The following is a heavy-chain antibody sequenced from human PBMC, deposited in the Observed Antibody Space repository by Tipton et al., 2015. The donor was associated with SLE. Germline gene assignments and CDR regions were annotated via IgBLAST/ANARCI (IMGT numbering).Heavy chain of an antibody. J-gene: IGHJ3*02. Sequence: TLSLTCTVSGGSISSGSYYWSWIRQPPGKGLEWIGYIYYSGSTKYNPSLKSRVTISVDTSKNQFSLKLSSVTAADTAVYYCARDRGFWMTTVTTRAFDIWGQGTMVTVSS. CDR1: GGSISSGSYY. CDR3: ARDRGFWMTTVTTRAFDI. D-gene: IGHD4-17*01. V-gene: IGHV4-61*01. CDR2: IYYSGST.